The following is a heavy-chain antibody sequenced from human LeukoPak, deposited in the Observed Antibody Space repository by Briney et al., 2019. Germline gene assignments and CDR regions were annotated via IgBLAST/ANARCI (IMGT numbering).Heavy chain of an antibody. D-gene: IGHD2-15*01. CDR2: IVVGSGNT. Sequence: PVASVKVSCRASGFTFTSSAVQWVRQARGQRLEWIGWIVVGSGNTNYAQKFQERVTITRDMSTSTAYMELSSLRSEDTAVYYCAAGYCSGGSCYPYYYYGMDVWGQGTTVTVSS. CDR1: GFTFTSSA. V-gene: IGHV1-58*01. CDR3: AAGYCSGGSCYPYYYYGMDV. J-gene: IGHJ6*02.